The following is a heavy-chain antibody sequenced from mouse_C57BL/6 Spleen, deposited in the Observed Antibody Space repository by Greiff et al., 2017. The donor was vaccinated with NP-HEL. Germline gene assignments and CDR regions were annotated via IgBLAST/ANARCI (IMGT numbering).Heavy chain of an antibody. CDR2: IDPNSGGT. V-gene: IGHV1-72*01. CDR3: ARSPYYGSSGYYAMDY. J-gene: IGHJ4*01. Sequence: QVQLKQPGAELVKPGASVKLSCKASGYTFTSYWMHWVKQRPGRGLEWIGRIDPNSGGTKYNEKFKSKATLTVDKPSSTAYMQLSSLTSEDSAVYYCARSPYYGSSGYYAMDYWGQGTSVTVSS. CDR1: GYTFTSYW. D-gene: IGHD1-1*01.